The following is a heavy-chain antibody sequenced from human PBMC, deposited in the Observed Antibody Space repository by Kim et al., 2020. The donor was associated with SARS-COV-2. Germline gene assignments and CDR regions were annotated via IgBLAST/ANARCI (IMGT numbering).Heavy chain of an antibody. V-gene: IGHV1-69*04. D-gene: IGHD3-10*01. Sequence: QRYQGRVRITADKSTSTAYMELSSLRSEDTAVYYCARARWGSGSYYFDYWGQGTLVTVSS. CDR3: ARARWGSGSYYFDY. J-gene: IGHJ4*02.